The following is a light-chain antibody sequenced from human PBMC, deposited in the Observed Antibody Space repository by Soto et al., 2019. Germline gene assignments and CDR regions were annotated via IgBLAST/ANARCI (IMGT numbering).Light chain of an antibody. CDR2: GAS. CDR1: QSVTSVY. Sequence: EIVLTQSPGTLSLSAGERATLSCRASQSVTSVYIAWYQQRPGQAPRLLIYGASSRAAGIPDRFSGSGSGTDFTLTISRLEPEDFAVYYCQQYGTSSPTFGPGTKVDIK. V-gene: IGKV3-20*01. J-gene: IGKJ3*01. CDR3: QQYGTSSPT.